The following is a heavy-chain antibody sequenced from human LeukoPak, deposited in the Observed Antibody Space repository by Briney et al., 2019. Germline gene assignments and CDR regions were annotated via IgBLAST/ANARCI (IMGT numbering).Heavy chain of an antibody. D-gene: IGHD3-10*01. Sequence: GGSLRLSCAASGFTFSNYPMHWVRQAPGKGLEWMTVISHDGSNKYYVDSVKGRFTISRDNSKSTLYLQMNSLRAEDTAVYYCAKEGYYGSGSFPDSWGQGTLVTVSS. V-gene: IGHV3-30*04. CDR1: GFTFSNYP. CDR2: ISHDGSNK. CDR3: AKEGYYGSGSFPDS. J-gene: IGHJ4*02.